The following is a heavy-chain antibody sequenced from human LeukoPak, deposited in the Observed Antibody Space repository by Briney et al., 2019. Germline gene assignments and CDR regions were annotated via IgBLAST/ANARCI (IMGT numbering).Heavy chain of an antibody. J-gene: IGHJ5*02. V-gene: IGHV7-4-1*02. CDR2: INTNTGNP. CDR1: GYTFTSYA. Sequence: ASVTVSCKASGYTFTSYAMNWVRQAPGQGLEWMGWINTNTGNPTYAQDFTGRFVFSLDTSVSTAYLQISSLKAEDTAVYYCARGYESSSHNWFDPWGQGTLVTVSS. CDR3: ARGYESSSHNWFDP. D-gene: IGHD6-13*01.